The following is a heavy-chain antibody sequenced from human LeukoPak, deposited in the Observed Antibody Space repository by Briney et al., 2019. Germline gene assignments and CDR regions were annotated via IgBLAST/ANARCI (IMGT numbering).Heavy chain of an antibody. CDR3: AKGQLVRGEFDY. CDR2: ISGSGGST. V-gene: IGHV3-23*01. J-gene: IGHJ4*02. CDR1: GFTFSSYA. D-gene: IGHD6-6*01. Sequence: GGSLRLSCAASGFTFSSYAMSWVRQAPGKGLEWVSAISGSGGSTYYAGSVKGRFTISRDNSKNTLYLQMNSLRAEDTALYYCAKGQLVRGEFDYWGQGALVTVSS.